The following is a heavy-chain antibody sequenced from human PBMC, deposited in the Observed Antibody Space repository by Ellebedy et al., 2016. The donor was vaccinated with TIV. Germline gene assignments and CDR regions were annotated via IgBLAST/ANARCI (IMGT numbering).Heavy chain of an antibody. D-gene: IGHD2-2*01. CDR2: ISDSDTI. J-gene: IGHJ4*02. Sequence: GESLKISCAASGFTFSSYSMNWVRQAPGKGLEWVSYISDSDTIYYADSVRGRFTISRDKAKKSVSLQMNSLRVEDTAIYYCARDAMLWIFDSWGQGTLVTVSS. CDR3: ARDAMLWIFDS. CDR1: GFTFSSYS. V-gene: IGHV3-48*01.